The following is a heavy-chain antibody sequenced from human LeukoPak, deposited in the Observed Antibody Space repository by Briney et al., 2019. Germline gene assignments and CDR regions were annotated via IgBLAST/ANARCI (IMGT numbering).Heavy chain of an antibody. CDR1: GFIFSSHG. J-gene: IGHJ4*02. CDR3: ARDFSWAFDS. CDR2: INDNGGST. D-gene: IGHD6-13*01. V-gene: IGHV3-64*01. Sequence: PGGSLRLSCAVSGFIFSSHGMHWVRQAPGKGLEYVSGINDNGGSTYYANAVKGRFTVSRDNSKNTLYLQMGSVRVEDMAVYFCARDFSWAFDSWGQGTLVSVSS.